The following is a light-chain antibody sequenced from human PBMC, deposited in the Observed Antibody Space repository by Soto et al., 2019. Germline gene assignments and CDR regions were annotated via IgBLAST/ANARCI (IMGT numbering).Light chain of an antibody. Sequence: EIVLAPSPGTLSLSPWEITTLSCTASQSVNSRLAWYQHKHGQAPRLLISGASSRATGIPDRFSGSGSATDFTLTISRLEPEDFALYYCQHYGRSPITFGQGTRLEIK. CDR3: QHYGRSPIT. V-gene: IGKV3-20*01. CDR1: QSVNSR. J-gene: IGKJ5*01. CDR2: GAS.